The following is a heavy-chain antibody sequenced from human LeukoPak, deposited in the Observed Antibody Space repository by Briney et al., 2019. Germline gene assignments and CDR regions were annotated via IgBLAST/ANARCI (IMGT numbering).Heavy chain of an antibody. J-gene: IGHJ6*03. V-gene: IGHV4-34*01. CDR3: ARRRYSYGRDDYYYYYMDV. D-gene: IGHD5-18*01. CDR2: INHSGST. CDR1: GGSFSGYY. Sequence: SETLSLTCAVYGGSFSGYYWSWIRQPPGKGLEWIGEINHSGSTNYNPSLKSRVTISVDTSRNQFSLKLSSVTAADTAVYYCARRRYSYGRDDYYYYYMDVWGKGTTVTISS.